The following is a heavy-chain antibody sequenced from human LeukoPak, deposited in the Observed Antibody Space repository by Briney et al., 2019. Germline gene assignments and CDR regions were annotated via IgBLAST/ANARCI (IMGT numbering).Heavy chain of an antibody. Sequence: ASVKVSCKASGYTFTSYYMHWVRQAPGQGLEWMGIINPSGGSTSYAQKFQGRVTMTRDTSTSTVYTELSSLRSEDTAVYYCARARPQGYGDYDDAFDIWGQGTMVTVSS. CDR2: INPSGGST. D-gene: IGHD4-17*01. CDR1: GYTFTSYY. J-gene: IGHJ3*02. CDR3: ARARPQGYGDYDDAFDI. V-gene: IGHV1-46*01.